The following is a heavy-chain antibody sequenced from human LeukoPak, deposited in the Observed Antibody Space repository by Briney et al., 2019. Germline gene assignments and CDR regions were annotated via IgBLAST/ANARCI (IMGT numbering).Heavy chain of an antibody. CDR2: ISYDGSNK. Sequence: AGGSLRLSCAASGFTFSSYGMHWVRQAPGKGLEWVAVISYDGSNKYYADSVKGRFTISRDNSKNTLYLQMNSLRAEDTAVYYCAKDMGTIFGVVTNYYYYGMDVWGQGTTVPVSS. D-gene: IGHD3-3*01. V-gene: IGHV3-30*18. CDR3: AKDMGTIFGVVTNYYYYGMDV. J-gene: IGHJ6*02. CDR1: GFTFSSYG.